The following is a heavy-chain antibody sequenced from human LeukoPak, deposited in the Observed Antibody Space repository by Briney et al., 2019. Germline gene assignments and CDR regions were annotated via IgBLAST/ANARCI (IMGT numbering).Heavy chain of an antibody. D-gene: IGHD3-22*01. V-gene: IGHV3-74*01. J-gene: IGHJ4*02. Sequence: GRSLRLSCAASGLTFSSYWMHWVRQAPGKGLVWVSRINSDGSSTSYADSVKGRFTISRDNAKNTLYLQMNSLRAEDTAVYYCAMGPYYYDSSGYYYWGQGTLVTVSS. CDR3: AMGPYYYDSSGYYY. CDR2: INSDGSST. CDR1: GLTFSSYW.